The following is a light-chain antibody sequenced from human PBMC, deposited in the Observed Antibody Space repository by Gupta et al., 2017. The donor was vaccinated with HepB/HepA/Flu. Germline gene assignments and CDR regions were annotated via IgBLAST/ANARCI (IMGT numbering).Light chain of an antibody. CDR1: QSVSSSY. CDR3: QQYCSSPWT. Sequence: EMVLTQSPGTLSLSPGERATRTCMASQSVSSSYLAWYQQKPGQAPRLLIYGATSRATGIPDRFSGSGSGTDFTLTITRLEPEDFAVYYCQQYCSSPWTFGQGTKVEIK. V-gene: IGKV3-20*01. J-gene: IGKJ1*01. CDR2: GAT.